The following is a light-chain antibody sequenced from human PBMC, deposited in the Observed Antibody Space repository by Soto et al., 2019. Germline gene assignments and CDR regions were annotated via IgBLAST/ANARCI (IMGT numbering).Light chain of an antibody. Sequence: QSVLTQPASVSGAPGQSITISCTGTSTDVGGYKYVSWYQQHPGTAPKLMIFEVNGRPSGVSDRXSGSKSXNTASLTISGLQPEDEADYYCSAFSSSSNPYVFGTGTKVTV. V-gene: IGLV2-14*01. CDR3: SAFSSSSNPYV. CDR1: STDVGGYKY. CDR2: EVN. J-gene: IGLJ1*01.